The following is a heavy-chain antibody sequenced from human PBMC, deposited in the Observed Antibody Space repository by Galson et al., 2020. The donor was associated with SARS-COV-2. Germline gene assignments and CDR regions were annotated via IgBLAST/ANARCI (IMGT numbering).Heavy chain of an antibody. CDR1: GGTFSNYP. Sequence: SVKVSCKPSGGTFSNYPISWVRQAPGQGLQWMGEVIPVLEISNYAQRFQGRLTIIADKSTSTAYMELSSLRSEDTAVYYCARAGEYCSGGSCYSPRFDFCGQGTLVTVSS. D-gene: IGHD2-15*01. CDR2: VIPVLEIS. V-gene: IGHV1-69*10. CDR3: ARAGEYCSGGSCYSPRFDF. J-gene: IGHJ4*02.